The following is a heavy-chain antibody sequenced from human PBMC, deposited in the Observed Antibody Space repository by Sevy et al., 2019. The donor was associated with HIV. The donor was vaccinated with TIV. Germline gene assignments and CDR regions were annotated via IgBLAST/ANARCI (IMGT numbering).Heavy chain of an antibody. J-gene: IGHJ5*02. V-gene: IGHV3-23*01. CDR2: ISGSGGST. D-gene: IGHD3-3*01. CDR1: GFTFSSYA. CDR3: AKPYYDFWSGYYNWFDP. Sequence: GGSLRLSCAASGFTFSSYAMSWVRQAPGKGLEWVSAISGSGGSTYYADSVKGRFTISRDNSKNTLYLQMNSLRAEDTAVYYCAKPYYDFWSGYYNWFDPWGQGTLVTVSS.